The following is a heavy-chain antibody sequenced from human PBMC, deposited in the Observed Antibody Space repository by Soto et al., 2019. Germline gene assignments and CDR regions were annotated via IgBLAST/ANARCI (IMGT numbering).Heavy chain of an antibody. J-gene: IGHJ4*02. Sequence: GGSLRLSCAASGFTFSSYSMNWVRQAPGKGLEWVSYISSSSSTIYYADSVKGRFTISRDNAKNSLYLQMNSLRAEDTAVYYCARVPLGYWSGGVYFDYWGQGTLVTVSS. CDR3: ARVPLGYWSGGVYFDY. D-gene: IGHD2-15*01. V-gene: IGHV3-48*01. CDR1: GFTFSSYS. CDR2: ISSSSSTI.